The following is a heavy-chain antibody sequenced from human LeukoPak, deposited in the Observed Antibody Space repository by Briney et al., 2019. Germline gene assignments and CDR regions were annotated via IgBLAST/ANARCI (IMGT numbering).Heavy chain of an antibody. CDR1: GGTFSSYA. CDR3: VRDSDHAPDY. CDR2: INVYNGHT. J-gene: IGHJ4*02. Sequence: GASVQVSCKASGGTFSSYAISWVRQAPGQGLEWMGWINVYNGHTIYAQEFQGRVTLTTDTSTSTAHMDLRSLRSDDTAVYYCVRDSDHAPDYWGQGTLVTVSS. V-gene: IGHV1-18*01. D-gene: IGHD3-10*01.